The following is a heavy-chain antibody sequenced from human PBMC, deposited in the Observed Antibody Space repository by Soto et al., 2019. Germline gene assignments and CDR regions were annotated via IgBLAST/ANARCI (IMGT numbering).Heavy chain of an antibody. CDR3: ARVGLAFGALLWFNWFDP. J-gene: IGHJ5*02. D-gene: IGHD3-10*01. Sequence: QVQLVQSGAEVKKPGASVKVSCKASGYTFTSYGISWVRQAPGQGLEWMGWISAYNGNTNYAQKLQGRVTMTTDTSTSTAYIELRSLRSDDTAVYYCARVGLAFGALLWFNWFDPWAREPWSPSPQ. V-gene: IGHV1-18*01. CDR2: ISAYNGNT. CDR1: GYTFTSYG.